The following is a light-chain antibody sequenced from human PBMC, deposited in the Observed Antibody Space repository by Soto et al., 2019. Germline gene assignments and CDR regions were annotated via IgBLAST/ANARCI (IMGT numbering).Light chain of an antibody. CDR1: SGSIASNY. CDR3: QSYDSSNQV. J-gene: IGLJ2*01. Sequence: NFMLTQPHSVSESPGKTVTISCTRTSGSIASNYVQWYQQRPGSSPTTVIYEDNRRPAGVPDRLSGSIDSSSNSASLTTSGLKTEDEADYYCQSYDSSNQVFGGGTKLTVL. CDR2: EDN. V-gene: IGLV6-57*01.